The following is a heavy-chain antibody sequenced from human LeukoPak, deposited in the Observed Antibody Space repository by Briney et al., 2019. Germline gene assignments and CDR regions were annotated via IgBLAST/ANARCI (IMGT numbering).Heavy chain of an antibody. D-gene: IGHD3-22*01. Sequence: SVKVSCKASGGTFSSYAISWVRQAPGQGLEWKGRIIPIFGTANYAQKFQGRVTITTDESTSTAYMELSSLRSEDTAVYYCAAYDSSGPGLFEGAAFDIWGQGTMVTVSS. CDR3: AAYDSSGPGLFEGAAFDI. V-gene: IGHV1-69*05. CDR1: GGTFSSYA. J-gene: IGHJ3*02. CDR2: IIPIFGTA.